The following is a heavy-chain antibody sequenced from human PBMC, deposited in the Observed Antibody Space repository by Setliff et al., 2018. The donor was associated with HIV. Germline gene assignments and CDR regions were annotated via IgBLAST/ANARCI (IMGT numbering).Heavy chain of an antibody. V-gene: IGHV1-46*01. CDR3: ARCYYDSSGPTDAFDI. CDR2: INPSGGRT. J-gene: IGHJ3*02. CDR1: GYTFTNYY. D-gene: IGHD3-22*01. Sequence: EASVKVSCKASGYTFTNYYIHWVRQAPGQGLEWMGLINPSGGRTSYAQKFQGRLTMTRDTSRSTVYMELSSLRSEDTAVYYCARCYYDSSGPTDAFDIWGQGTVVTVS.